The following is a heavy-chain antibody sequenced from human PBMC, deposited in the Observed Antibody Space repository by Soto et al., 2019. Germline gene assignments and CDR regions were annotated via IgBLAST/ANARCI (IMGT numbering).Heavy chain of an antibody. D-gene: IGHD6-19*01. CDR1: GYTFTSYG. CDR2: ISAYNGNT. Sequence: QVQLVQSGAEVKKPGASVKVSCKASGYTFTSYGISCVRQAPGQGLEWVGWISAYNGNTNYAQKLQGRVTMTTDTPTRTSYMELRSLRSDDTAMYYCASEGRYSSGLKGDYCGQGTMVTVSA. CDR3: ASEGRYSSGLKGDY. V-gene: IGHV1-18*01. J-gene: IGHJ4*02.